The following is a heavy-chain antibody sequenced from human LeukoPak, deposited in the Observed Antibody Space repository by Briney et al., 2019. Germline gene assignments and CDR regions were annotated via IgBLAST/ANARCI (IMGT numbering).Heavy chain of an antibody. CDR2: IYTSGST. CDR1: GGSISSGSYN. CDR3: ARGTTYYDILTGTNPYFDY. D-gene: IGHD3-9*01. V-gene: IGHV4-61*02. J-gene: IGHJ4*02. Sequence: SQTLSLTCTVSGGSISSGSYNWSWIPQPAGKGLEWIGRIYTSGSTNYNPSLKSRVTISVDTSKNQFSLKLSSVTAADTAVYYCARGTTYYDILTGTNPYFDYWGQGTLVAVSS.